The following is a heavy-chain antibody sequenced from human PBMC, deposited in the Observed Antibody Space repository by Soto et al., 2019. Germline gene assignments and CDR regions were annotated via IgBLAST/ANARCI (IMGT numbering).Heavy chain of an antibody. CDR1: GGTFSSYA. J-gene: IGHJ4*02. V-gene: IGHV1-69*13. D-gene: IGHD3-9*01. CDR3: ARNRDILTDDIYFDY. Sequence: SVKVSCKASGGTFSSYAISWVRQAPGQGLEWMGGIIPIFGTANYAQKFQGRVTITADESTSTAYMELSSLRSEDTAVYYCARNRDILTDDIYFDYWGQGTLVTV. CDR2: IIPIFGTA.